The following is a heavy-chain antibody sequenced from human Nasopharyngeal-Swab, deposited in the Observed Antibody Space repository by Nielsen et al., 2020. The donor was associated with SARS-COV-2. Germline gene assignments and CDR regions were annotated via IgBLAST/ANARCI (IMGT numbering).Heavy chain of an antibody. J-gene: IGHJ3*02. CDR2: IYYSEST. D-gene: IGHD3-3*01. Sequence: PGKGLEWLGYIYYSESTYYNPSLKSRITMSLETSKNQLSLELKSVTAADTAVYYCARGDIGNGYYYSMSFGAFDIWGQGTMVTVSS. V-gene: IGHV4-30-4*01. CDR3: ARGDIGNGYYYSMSFGAFDI.